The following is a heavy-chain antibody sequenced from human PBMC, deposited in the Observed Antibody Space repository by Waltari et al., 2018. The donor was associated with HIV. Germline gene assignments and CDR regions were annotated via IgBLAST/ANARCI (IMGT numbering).Heavy chain of an antibody. J-gene: IGHJ4*02. V-gene: IGHV3-74*01. Sequence: EVQLVQSGGGLIKPGGSLRLSCAASGFSVSSYGMHWVRQTPGKGLVGVSRINIDGSRIDYADSVRGRFTISRDSAKNTLSLQMNSLTEEDTAVYYCSRDTFGEYDYWGQGTLVTVSS. CDR2: INIDGSRI. CDR1: GFSVSSYG. CDR3: SRDTFGEYDY. D-gene: IGHD3-10*01.